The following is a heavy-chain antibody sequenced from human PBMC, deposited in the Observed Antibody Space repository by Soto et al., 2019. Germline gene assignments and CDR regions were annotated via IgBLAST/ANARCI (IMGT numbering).Heavy chain of an antibody. CDR2: ISGSGGST. V-gene: IGHV3-23*01. D-gene: IGHD2-2*03. CDR1: GFTFSSYA. J-gene: IGHJ3*02. CDR3: AKGLGDLDIVVVPAARKDDAFDI. Sequence: GGSLRLSCAASGFTFSSYAMSWVRQAPGKGLEWVSAISGSGGSTYYADSVKGRFTISRDNSKNTLYLQMNSLGAEDTAVYYCAKGLGDLDIVVVPAARKDDAFDIWGQGTMVTVSS.